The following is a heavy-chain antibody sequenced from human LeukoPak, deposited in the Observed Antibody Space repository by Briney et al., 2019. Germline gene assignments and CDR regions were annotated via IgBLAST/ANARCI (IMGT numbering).Heavy chain of an antibody. Sequence: SETLSLTCTVSGGSISSSSYYWGWIRQPPGKGLEWIGSIYYSGSTYYNPSLKSRVTISVDTSKNQFSLKLSSVTAADTAVYYCARDEAPPHHTGDWNDLSYGMDVWGQGTTVTVSS. CDR2: IYYSGST. CDR1: GGSISSSSYY. D-gene: IGHD1-1*01. V-gene: IGHV4-39*07. J-gene: IGHJ6*02. CDR3: ARDEAPPHHTGDWNDLSYGMDV.